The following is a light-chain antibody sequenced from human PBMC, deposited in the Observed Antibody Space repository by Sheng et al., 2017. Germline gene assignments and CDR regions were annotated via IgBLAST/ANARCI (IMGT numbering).Light chain of an antibody. CDR2: KAS. Sequence: DIQMTQSPSTVSASVGDRVTITCRASQSISSWLAWYQQKPGKAPKLLVYKASTLESGVPSRFSGSGSETEFTLTISSLRPDDSATYYCQQYNTYPWTFGQGTKVEIK. CDR1: QSISSW. J-gene: IGKJ1*01. V-gene: IGKV1-5*03. CDR3: QQYNTYPWT.